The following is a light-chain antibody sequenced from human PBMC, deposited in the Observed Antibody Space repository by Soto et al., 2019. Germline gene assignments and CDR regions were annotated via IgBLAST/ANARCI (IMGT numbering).Light chain of an antibody. Sequence: EIVLTQSPATLYLSQGERATLSCRASQSVSSYLAWYQQKPGQAPRLLIYDASNRATGIPARFSGSGSGTDFTLTISSLEPEDFAVYYCQQRSNWPLTFGGVTKVDIK. CDR3: QQRSNWPLT. CDR2: DAS. V-gene: IGKV3-11*01. J-gene: IGKJ4*02. CDR1: QSVSSY.